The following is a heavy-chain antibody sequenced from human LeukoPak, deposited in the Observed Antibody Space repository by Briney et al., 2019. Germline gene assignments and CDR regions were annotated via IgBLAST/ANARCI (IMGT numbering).Heavy chain of an antibody. V-gene: IGHV3-21*01. Sequence: GGSLRLSCAASGFTFSSYSMNWVRQAPGKGLEWVSSISSSSSYIYYADSVKGRFTISRDNAKNSLYLQMNSLRAEDTAVYYCARLTYYYDSSGPRDYWGQGTLVTVSS. J-gene: IGHJ4*02. CDR2: ISSSSSYI. CDR3: ARLTYYYDSSGPRDY. CDR1: GFTFSSYS. D-gene: IGHD3-22*01.